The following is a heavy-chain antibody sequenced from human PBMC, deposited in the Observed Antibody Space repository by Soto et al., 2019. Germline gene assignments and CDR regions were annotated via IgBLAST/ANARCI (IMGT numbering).Heavy chain of an antibody. D-gene: IGHD3-9*01. CDR1: GYTLTELS. CDR3: AKPFIKRYFHWSTTAFDY. Sequence: ASVKVSCKVSGYTLTELSMHWVRQAPGKGLEWMGGFDPEDGETIYAQKFQGRVTMTEDTSTDTAYMELSSLRSEDTAVYYCAKPFIKRYFHWSTTAFDYWGQGTLVTVSS. CDR2: FDPEDGET. V-gene: IGHV1-24*01. J-gene: IGHJ4*02.